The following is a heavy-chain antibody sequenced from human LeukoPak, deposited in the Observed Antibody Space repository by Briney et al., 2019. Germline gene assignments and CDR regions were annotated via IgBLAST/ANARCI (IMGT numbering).Heavy chain of an antibody. J-gene: IGHJ5*02. CDR3: ARDSRSGWGNWFDP. Sequence: SETLSLTCTVSGGSISSSSYYWGWLRQPPGKGLEWIGSIYYRGSTYYNPSLKSRVAISVDTSKNQFSLKLSSVTAADTAVYYCARDSRSGWGNWFDPWGQGTLVTVSS. CDR1: GGSISSSSYY. CDR2: IYYRGST. V-gene: IGHV4-39*07. D-gene: IGHD6-19*01.